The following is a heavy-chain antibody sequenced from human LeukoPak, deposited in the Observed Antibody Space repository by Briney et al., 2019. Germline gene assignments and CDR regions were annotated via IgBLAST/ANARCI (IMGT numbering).Heavy chain of an antibody. D-gene: IGHD5-18*01. CDR1: GGSISNYS. Sequence: SETLSLPCTVSGGSISNYSWSWIRQPAGMGLEWIGRIRDNGATDYNPSLKSRVTMSVDTSKNHFSLKLTSVAAADTTVYYCAKDLYSWPFFDSWGQGTLVTVSS. V-gene: IGHV4-4*07. CDR3: AKDLYSWPFFDS. CDR2: IRDNGAT. J-gene: IGHJ4*02.